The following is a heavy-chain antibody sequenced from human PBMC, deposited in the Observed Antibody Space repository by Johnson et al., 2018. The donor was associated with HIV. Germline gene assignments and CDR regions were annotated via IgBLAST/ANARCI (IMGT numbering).Heavy chain of an antibody. V-gene: IGHV3-30*04. Sequence: QVQLVESGGGVVQPGRSLRLSCAASGFTFSSYAMHWVRQRPGKGLEWMAVISYGGRNKDYAASLEGRFTISRDNSKNTLFLQVNSRRAEDTAMYYCARAIAVAEWDAFDIWGQGTMVTVSS. CDR1: GFTFSSYA. CDR3: ARAIAVAEWDAFDI. D-gene: IGHD6-19*01. CDR2: ISYGGRNK. J-gene: IGHJ3*02.